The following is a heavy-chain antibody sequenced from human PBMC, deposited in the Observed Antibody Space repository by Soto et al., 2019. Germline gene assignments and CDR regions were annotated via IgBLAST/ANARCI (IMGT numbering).Heavy chain of an antibody. V-gene: IGHV1-18*01. CDR2: ISVKKGDT. Sequence: QVQLVQSGPEVKKPGASVKVSCKASGYSFTRHGVIWVRQAPGEGLEWMGWISVKKGDTNYAQKFQGRLTLTTDTSTATAYMELRSLGADDTAVYYCARDAAYNGSGGGLYGMDVWGQGTTVTASS. CDR3: ARDAAYNGSGGGLYGMDV. D-gene: IGHD3-10*01. J-gene: IGHJ6*02. CDR1: GYSFTRHG.